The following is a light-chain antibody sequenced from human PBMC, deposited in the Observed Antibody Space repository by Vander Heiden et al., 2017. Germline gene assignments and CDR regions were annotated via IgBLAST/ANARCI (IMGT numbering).Light chain of an antibody. CDR1: NTGSKI. J-gene: IGLJ3*02. CDR3: QVWDSSSDHQV. V-gene: IGLV3-21*02. CDR2: DDS. Sequence: SYVLTQPPSVSVAPGPTARLTCGGNNTGSKIEPSDQPKPGQAPLLVVYDDSDRPSGMPGRFSGSNSGNTATLTISRVEAGDEADYYCQVWDSSSDHQVFGGGTKLTVL.